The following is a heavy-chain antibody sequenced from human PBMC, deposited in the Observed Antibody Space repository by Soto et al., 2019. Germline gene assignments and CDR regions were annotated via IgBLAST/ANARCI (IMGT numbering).Heavy chain of an antibody. Sequence: SETLSHTCAVYGGSFRDYYWSGIRQPPGKGLEWLGEINHSGSTNYNPSLKSRITISVDTSNNQFSLKLTSVTAADTAVYYCSSGSTEGSSVKCFESFVYWSQGTLVTVFS. CDR2: INHSGST. V-gene: IGHV4-34*01. CDR3: SSGSTEGSSVKCFESFVY. CDR1: GGSFRDYY. D-gene: IGHD2-2*01. J-gene: IGHJ4*01.